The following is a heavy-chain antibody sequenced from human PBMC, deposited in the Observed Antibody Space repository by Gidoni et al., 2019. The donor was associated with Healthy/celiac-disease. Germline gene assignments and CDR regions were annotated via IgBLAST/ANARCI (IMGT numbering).Heavy chain of an antibody. CDR1: GGSISSYY. CDR3: ARDHYGDFYDY. D-gene: IGHD4-17*01. Sequence: QVQLQESGPGLVKPSETLSLTCTVSGGSISSYYWSWIRQPPGKGLEWIGYIYYSGSTNYNPSLKSRVTISVDTSKNQFSLKLSSVTAADTAVYYCARDHYGDFYDYWGQGTLVTVSS. CDR2: IYYSGST. V-gene: IGHV4-59*01. J-gene: IGHJ4*02.